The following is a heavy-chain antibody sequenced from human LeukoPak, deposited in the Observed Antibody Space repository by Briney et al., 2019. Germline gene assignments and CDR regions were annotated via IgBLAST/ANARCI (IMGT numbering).Heavy chain of an antibody. Sequence: PGGSLRLSCAASGFTFSSYSMNWVRQAPGKGLEWVSSISSSSSYIYYADSVKGRFTISRDNAKNSLYLQMNSLRAEDTAVYYCARVAELFNILTGSYSSAFDYWGQGTLVTVSS. D-gene: IGHD3-9*01. J-gene: IGHJ4*02. CDR3: ARVAELFNILTGSYSSAFDY. CDR2: ISSSSSYI. CDR1: GFTFSSYS. V-gene: IGHV3-21*01.